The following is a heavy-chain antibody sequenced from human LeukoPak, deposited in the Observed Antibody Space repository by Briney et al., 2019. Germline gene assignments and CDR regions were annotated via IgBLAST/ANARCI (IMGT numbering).Heavy chain of an antibody. D-gene: IGHD6-13*01. V-gene: IGHV1-46*01. J-gene: IGHJ5*02. CDR1: GYTFTSYY. CDR3: AKNGNLGSSSWYWFDP. CDR2: INPSGGST. Sequence: ASVKVSCKASGYTFTSYYMHWVRQAPGQGLEWMGIINPSGGSTSYAQKFQDRVTMTRDTSTSTVYMELSSLRSEDTAVYYCAKNGNLGSSSWYWFDPWSQGSLVTVSS.